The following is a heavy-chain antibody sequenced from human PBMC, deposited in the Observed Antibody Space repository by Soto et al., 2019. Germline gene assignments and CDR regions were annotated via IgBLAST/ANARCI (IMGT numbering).Heavy chain of an antibody. V-gene: IGHV3-23*01. CDR3: AKCPERGTWITMVRGGSSTDAFDI. Sequence: EVQLLESGGGLVQPGGSLRLSCAASGFTFSSYAMSWVRQAPGKGLEWVSAISGSGGSTYYADSVKGRFTISRDNSKNTLYLQMNSLRAEDTAVYYCAKCPERGTWITMVRGGSSTDAFDIWGQGTMVTVSS. CDR2: ISGSGGST. CDR1: GFTFSSYA. J-gene: IGHJ3*02. D-gene: IGHD3-10*01.